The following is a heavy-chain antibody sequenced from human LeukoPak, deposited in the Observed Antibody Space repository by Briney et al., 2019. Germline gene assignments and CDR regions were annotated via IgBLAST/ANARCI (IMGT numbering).Heavy chain of an antibody. CDR3: ARCAQLGYDAFDI. CDR1: GGSISSSSYY. D-gene: IGHD6-13*01. Sequence: PSETLSLTSTVSGGSISSSSYYWGWIRQPPGKGLEWIGSIYYSGSTYYNPSLKSRVTISVDTSKNQFSLKLSSVTAADTAVYYCARCAQLGYDAFDIWGQGTMVTVSS. V-gene: IGHV4-39*07. CDR2: IYYSGST. J-gene: IGHJ3*02.